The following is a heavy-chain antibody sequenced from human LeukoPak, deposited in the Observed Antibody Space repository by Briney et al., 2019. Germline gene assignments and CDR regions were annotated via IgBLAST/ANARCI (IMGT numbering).Heavy chain of an antibody. CDR3: ARGGSSSWYGLDY. D-gene: IGHD6-13*01. J-gene: IGHJ4*02. V-gene: IGHV6-1*01. Sequence: SQTLSLTYAISRDSVSSNSAAWNWIRQSPSRGLEWLGRTYYRSMWYNDYAVSVKSRITINPDTSKNQFSLQLNSVTPEDTAVYYCARGGSSSWYGLDYWGQGTLVTVSS. CDR2: TYYRSMWYN. CDR1: RDSVSSNSAA.